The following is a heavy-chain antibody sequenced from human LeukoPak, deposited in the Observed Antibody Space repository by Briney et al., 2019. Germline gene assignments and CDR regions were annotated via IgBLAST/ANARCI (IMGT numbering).Heavy chain of an antibody. CDR3: ARVSSQQLVPEYFDY. V-gene: IGHV3-30*01. CDR1: GYSLSELS. CDR2: ISSDGSNK. D-gene: IGHD6-13*01. Sequence: SCKVSGYSLSELSTHWVRQAPGKGPEWVAVISSDGSNKYYADSVKGRFTISRDNSKNTLYLKMNSLRAEDKAVYYCARVSSQQLVPEYFDYWGQGTLVTVSS. J-gene: IGHJ4*02.